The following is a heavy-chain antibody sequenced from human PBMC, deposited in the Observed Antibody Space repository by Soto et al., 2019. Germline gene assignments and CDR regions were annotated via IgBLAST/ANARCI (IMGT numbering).Heavy chain of an antibody. V-gene: IGHV1-69*12. D-gene: IGHD3-10*01. J-gene: IGHJ4*02. CDR1: GGTFSSYA. CDR2: IIPIFGTA. Sequence: QVQLVQSGAEVKKPGSSVKVSCKASGGTFSSYAISWVRQAPGQGLEWMGGIIPIFGTANYAQKFQGRVTITADESTSTAYMELSSLRSEDTAVYYCATSPYYYGSGSYLPFDYWGQGTLVTVSS. CDR3: ATSPYYYGSGSYLPFDY.